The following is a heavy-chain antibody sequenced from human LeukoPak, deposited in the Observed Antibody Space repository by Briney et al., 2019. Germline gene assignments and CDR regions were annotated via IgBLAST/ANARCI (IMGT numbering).Heavy chain of an antibody. CDR1: GLTFSSLN. J-gene: IGHJ4*02. D-gene: IGHD6-19*01. CDR3: ATSRRDSEWYIDAS. CDR2: IDTTSNYI. Sequence: PGGSLTLSCAASGLTFSSLNMNGVRHAPGKALEWVSSIDTTSNYIHYGDSVRGRFTISRDNAKNSLYLQMNSLRVEDTAVYYRATSRRDSEWYIDASWGQGTLVTVSS. V-gene: IGHV3-21*01.